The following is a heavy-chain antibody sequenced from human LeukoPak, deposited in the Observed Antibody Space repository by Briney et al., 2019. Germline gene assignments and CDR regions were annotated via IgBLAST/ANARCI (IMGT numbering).Heavy chain of an antibody. CDR2: IWYDGSND. J-gene: IGHJ3*02. D-gene: IGHD2-15*01. CDR1: GSTFTNYA. Sequence: PGRSLRLSCEASGSTFTNYAMHWVRQAPGKGLEWVAVIWYDGSNDYYANSVKGRFTISRDNSKNTLYLQMNSLRAEDTAIYYCAREADCSGGNCYRGAFDIWRQGTMITVSS. CDR3: AREADCSGGNCYRGAFDI. V-gene: IGHV3-33*01.